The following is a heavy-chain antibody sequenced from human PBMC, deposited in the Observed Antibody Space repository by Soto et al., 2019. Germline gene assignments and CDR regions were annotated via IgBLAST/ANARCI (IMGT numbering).Heavy chain of an antibody. CDR1: GFSFRRYA. CDR2: IYYDGSNK. CDR3: ARGAFGKGVTNDY. J-gene: IGHJ4*02. Sequence: QVQLVESGGGVVQPGRSLRLSCAVTGFSFRRYAMYWVRQAPGKGLEWVAVIYYDGSNKYYADSVKGRFTISRDNSKDTLYLQMDSLRAEDTALYYCARGAFGKGVTNDYWGQGTLVTVSS. D-gene: IGHD2-8*01. V-gene: IGHV3-30*04.